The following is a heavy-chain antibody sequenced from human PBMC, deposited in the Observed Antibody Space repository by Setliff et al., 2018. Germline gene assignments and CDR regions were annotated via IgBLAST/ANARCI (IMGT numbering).Heavy chain of an antibody. D-gene: IGHD3-16*01. CDR1: GFTFSRYW. J-gene: IGHJ4*02. CDR2: ISSSSSYI. CDR3: ARDGGDY. Sequence: GGSLRLSCAASGFTFSRYWMSWVRQAPGKGLEWVSSISSSSSYIYYVDSVKGRFTIARYNSKNSLYLQMNSLRAEDTAVYYCARDGGDYWGQGTLVTVSS. V-gene: IGHV3-21*01.